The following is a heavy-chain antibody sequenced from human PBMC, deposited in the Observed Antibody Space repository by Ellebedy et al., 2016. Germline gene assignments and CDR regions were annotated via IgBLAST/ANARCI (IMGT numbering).Heavy chain of an antibody. Sequence: GGSLRLXCAASGFTFSTYGMHWVRQAPGKGLEWVAAISYDGTNKYYADSVKGRFTISRDNSKNTLYLQMNSLRAEDTAVYYCAKDLQYSYGSSYYYYGLDVWGQGTTVTVSS. CDR3: AKDLQYSYGSSYYYYGLDV. CDR2: ISYDGTNK. CDR1: GFTFSTYG. J-gene: IGHJ6*02. D-gene: IGHD5-18*01. V-gene: IGHV3-30*18.